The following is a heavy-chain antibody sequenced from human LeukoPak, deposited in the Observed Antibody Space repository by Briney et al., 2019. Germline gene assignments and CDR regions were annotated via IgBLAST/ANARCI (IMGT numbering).Heavy chain of an antibody. D-gene: IGHD3-22*01. CDR2: ISYDGSNK. J-gene: IGHJ4*02. Sequence: GGSLRLSCAASGFTFSSYARHWVRQAPGKGLEWVAIISYDGSNKYYADSVKGRFTISRDNSKNTLYLQMHSLRAEETAVYYCARGRYDPYDSSGYPKGGLDYWGQGTLVTVSS. CDR1: GFTFSSYA. V-gene: IGHV3-30-3*01. CDR3: ARGRYDPYDSSGYPKGGLDY.